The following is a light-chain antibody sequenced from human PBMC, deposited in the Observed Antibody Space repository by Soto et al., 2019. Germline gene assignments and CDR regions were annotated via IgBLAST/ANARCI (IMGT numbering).Light chain of an antibody. CDR1: SSDVGGYNY. V-gene: IGLV2-14*01. CDR2: EVS. J-gene: IGLJ1*01. CDR3: GSYTSSTAYV. Sequence: QSVLTEPASVSGSPGRSITVSCAGTSSDVGGYNYVSWYQLHPGKAPKLMVYEVSNRPSGVSNRFSGSKSGNTASLTISGLQAEDEADYYCGSYTSSTAYVFGPGTKVTV.